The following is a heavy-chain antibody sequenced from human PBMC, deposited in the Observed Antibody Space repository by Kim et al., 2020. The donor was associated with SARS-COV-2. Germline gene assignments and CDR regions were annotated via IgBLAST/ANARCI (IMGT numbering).Heavy chain of an antibody. CDR2: INPSGGST. J-gene: IGHJ4*02. CDR1: GYTFTSYY. Sequence: ASVKVSCKASGYTFTSYYMHWVRQAPGQGLEWMGIINPSGGSTSYAQKFQGRVTMTRDTSTSTVYMELSSLRSEDTAVYYCARGPRDYVWGSYRWQYYFDYWGQGTLVTVSS. D-gene: IGHD3-16*02. V-gene: IGHV1-46*01. CDR3: ARGPRDYVWGSYRWQYYFDY.